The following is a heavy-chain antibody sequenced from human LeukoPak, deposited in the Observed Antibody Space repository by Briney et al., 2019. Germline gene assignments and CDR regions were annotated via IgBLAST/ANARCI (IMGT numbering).Heavy chain of an antibody. V-gene: IGHV4-59*01. CDR1: GDSISNSY. CDR2: ISYTGST. D-gene: IGHD3-16*01. CDR3: ERVGRGDYVWGSYSFDY. Sequence: PSETLSLTCTVSGDSISNSYWSWIRQPPGKGLEWIGYISYTGSTNYNPSLKSRVTISVDTSKNQFSLKLSSVTAADTAVYYCERVGRGDYVWGSYSFDYWGQGTLVTVSS. J-gene: IGHJ4*02.